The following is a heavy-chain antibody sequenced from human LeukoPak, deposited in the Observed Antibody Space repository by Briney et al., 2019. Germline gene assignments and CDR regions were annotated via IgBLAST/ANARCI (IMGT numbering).Heavy chain of an antibody. CDR1: GFTFINYG. V-gene: IGHV3-30*18. J-gene: IGHJ4*02. CDR2: ISYDGTNK. D-gene: IGHD4-17*01. Sequence: GRSLRLSCAASGFTFINYGMHWVRQAPGKGLEKVAVISYDGTNKSYVDSVKGRFTISRDNSKHTLYLQMNSLKTDDTAVYYCANYGDYQYFDYGGQGTLVTVSS. CDR3: ANYGDYQYFDY.